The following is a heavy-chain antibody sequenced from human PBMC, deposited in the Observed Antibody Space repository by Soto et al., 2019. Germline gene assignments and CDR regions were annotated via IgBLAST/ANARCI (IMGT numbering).Heavy chain of an antibody. CDR1: GGSISSYY. J-gene: IGHJ3*02. CDR3: AREQSEPSEAFDI. Sequence: QVQLQESGPGLVKPSETLSLTCTVSGGSISSYYWSWIRQPPGKGLEWIGYIYETGSTNYNPSLKSRVTLSLDTSKNQFSLKLTSVTAADTAVYYCAREQSEPSEAFDIWGQGTMVTVSS. CDR2: IYETGST. V-gene: IGHV4-59*01. D-gene: IGHD4-4*01.